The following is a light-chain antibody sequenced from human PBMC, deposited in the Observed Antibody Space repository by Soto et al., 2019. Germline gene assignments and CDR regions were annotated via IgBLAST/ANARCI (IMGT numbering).Light chain of an antibody. J-gene: IGLJ3*02. Sequence: QSVLTQPASVSGSPGQSITISCTGTSGDVGAYNSVSWYQQHPGKAPKLIIYEVSHRPSGISNRFSGSKSGNTASLTISGLQTEDEADYYCASYTTSRPVVFGGGTKVTVL. CDR2: EVS. V-gene: IGLV2-14*01. CDR1: SGDVGAYNS. CDR3: ASYTTSRPVV.